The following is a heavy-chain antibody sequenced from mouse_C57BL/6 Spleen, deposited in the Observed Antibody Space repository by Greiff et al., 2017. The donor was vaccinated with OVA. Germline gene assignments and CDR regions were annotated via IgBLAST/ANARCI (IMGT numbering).Heavy chain of an antibody. CDR3: ARGYYGSRGGY. Sequence: VKLQESGPELVKPGASVKISCKASGYAFSSSWMNWVKQRPGKGLEWIGRIYPGDGDTNYNAKFKGKATLTADKSSSTAYMQLSSLTSEDSAVYFCARGYYGSRGGYWGQGTTLTVSS. CDR1: GYAFSSSW. J-gene: IGHJ2*01. D-gene: IGHD1-1*01. V-gene: IGHV1-82*01. CDR2: IYPGDGDT.